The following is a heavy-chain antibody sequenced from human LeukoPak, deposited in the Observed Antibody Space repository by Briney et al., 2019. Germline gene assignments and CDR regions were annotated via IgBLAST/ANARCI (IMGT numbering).Heavy chain of an antibody. V-gene: IGHV3-23*01. J-gene: IGHJ4*02. CDR2: ISGRGDNT. D-gene: IGHD2-21*02. Sequence: PGGSLRLSCEAFGFTFSTYAMTWVRQTPEKGMEWVSSISGRGDNTYYADSVKGRFTISRDNSKNTLSLQMDRLGVEDTAIYYCAKDRSVTGRVQRLDSWGQGTLVSVSS. CDR1: GFTFSTYA. CDR3: AKDRSVTGRVQRLDS.